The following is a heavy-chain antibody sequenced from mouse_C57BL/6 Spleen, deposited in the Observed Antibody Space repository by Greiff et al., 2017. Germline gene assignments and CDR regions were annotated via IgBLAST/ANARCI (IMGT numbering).Heavy chain of an antibody. CDR3: ARGYDAMAY. CDR2: IDPSDSYT. CDR1: GYTFTSYW. V-gene: IGHV1-59*01. Sequence: VQLQQPGAELVRPGTSVKLSCKASGYTFTSYWMHWVKQRPGQGLEWIGVIDPSDSYTNYNQKFKGKATLTVDTSSSTAYMQLSSLTSEDSAVYYCARGYDAMAYWGQGTSVTVSA. J-gene: IGHJ4*01.